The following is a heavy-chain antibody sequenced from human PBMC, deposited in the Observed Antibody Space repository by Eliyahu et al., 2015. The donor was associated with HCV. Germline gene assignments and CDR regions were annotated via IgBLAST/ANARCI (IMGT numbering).Heavy chain of an antibody. J-gene: IGHJ5*02. Sequence: QVQLQQWGAGLLKPSETLSLTCAVYGGSFSDYFWSCIRQPPGKGLEWIGEINHRGSTDYNPSLKSRVTISVDTSKNQFSLKLSSVTAADTAVYYCARGRRRGSGTTGGWFDPWGQGTLVTVSS. D-gene: IGHD3-10*01. V-gene: IGHV4-34*01. CDR1: GGSFSDYF. CDR3: ARGRRRGSGTTGGWFDP. CDR2: INHRGST.